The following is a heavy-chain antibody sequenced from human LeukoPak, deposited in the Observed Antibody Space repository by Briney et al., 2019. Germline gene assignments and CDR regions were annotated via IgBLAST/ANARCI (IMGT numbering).Heavy chain of an antibody. V-gene: IGHV5-51*01. CDR2: IYPGDSDT. CDR1: GYSFTSYW. Sequence: GESPKISCKGSGYSFTSYWIGWVRQMTRKGLESMAIIYPGDSDTRYSPSFQGQVTISADKSISTAYPQWSSLKASDTAMYYCASAIWFGDSRGAFDIWGQGTMVTVSS. J-gene: IGHJ3*02. D-gene: IGHD3-10*01. CDR3: ASAIWFGDSRGAFDI.